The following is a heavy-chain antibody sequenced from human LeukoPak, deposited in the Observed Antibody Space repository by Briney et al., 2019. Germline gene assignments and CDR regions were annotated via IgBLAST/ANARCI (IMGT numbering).Heavy chain of an antibody. Sequence: SETLSLTCTASGGSISSSSYYWGWIRQPPGKGLEWIGSIYYSGSTYYNPSLKSRVTISVDTSKNQFSLKLSSVTAADTAVYYCARDLTAQNWFDPWGQGTLVTVSS. J-gene: IGHJ5*02. CDR2: IYYSGST. CDR3: ARDLTAQNWFDP. V-gene: IGHV4-39*07. CDR1: GGSISSSSYY.